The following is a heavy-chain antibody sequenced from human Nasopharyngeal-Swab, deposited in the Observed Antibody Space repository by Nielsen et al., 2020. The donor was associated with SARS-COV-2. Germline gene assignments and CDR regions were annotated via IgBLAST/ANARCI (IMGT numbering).Heavy chain of an antibody. CDR1: GFTFSNYW. D-gene: IGHD3-10*01. CDR3: AVSGYGGPLDY. J-gene: IGHJ4*02. Sequence: GESLNISCAASGFTFSNYWMTWVRQDPGKGLVWVSHINTDGSSTSYADSVKGRFTISRDNAKNTLYLQMNSLRAEDTAVYHCAVSGYGGPLDYWGQGTLVTVST. CDR2: INTDGSST. V-gene: IGHV3-74*01.